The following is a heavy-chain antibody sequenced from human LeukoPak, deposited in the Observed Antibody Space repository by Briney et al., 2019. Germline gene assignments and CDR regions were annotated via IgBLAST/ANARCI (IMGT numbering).Heavy chain of an antibody. D-gene: IGHD6-13*01. V-gene: IGHV3-33*05. CDR3: ARDITSSWYDY. J-gene: IGHJ4*02. CDR1: GFTFSNYG. CDR2: ISYDGIAQ. Sequence: PGGSLRLSCAASGFTFSNYGMHWVRQAPGKGLEWVALISYDGIAQYYADSVKGRFTISRDNSKNTLYLQVNSLRGEDTAVYYYARDITSSWYDYWGQGTLVTVSS.